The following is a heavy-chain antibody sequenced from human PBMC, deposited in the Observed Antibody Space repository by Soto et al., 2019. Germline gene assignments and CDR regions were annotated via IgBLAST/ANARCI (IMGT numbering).Heavy chain of an antibody. D-gene: IGHD5-12*01. J-gene: IGHJ3*02. CDR3: ARSRDGYNTGAFDI. CDR1: GGTFSSYA. Sequence: SVKVSCKASGGTFSSYAISWVRQAPGQGLEWMGGIIPIFGTANYAQKFQGRVTITADESTSTAYMELSSLRSEDTAVYYCARSRDGYNTGAFDIWGQGTMVTVSS. CDR2: IIPIFGTA. V-gene: IGHV1-69*13.